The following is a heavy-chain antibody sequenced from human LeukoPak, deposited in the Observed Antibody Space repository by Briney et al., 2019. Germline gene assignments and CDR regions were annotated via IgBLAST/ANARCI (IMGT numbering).Heavy chain of an antibody. CDR2: IIPILGIA. J-gene: IGHJ4*02. D-gene: IGHD2-2*01. CDR3: ATQSRRSPASDY. V-gene: IGHV1-69*04. CDR1: GGTFSSYA. Sequence: ASVKVSCKASGGTFSSYAISWVRQAPGQGLEWMGRIIPILGIANYAQKFQGRVTITADKSTSTAYMELSSLRSEDTAVYYCATQSRRSPASDYWGQGTLVTVSS.